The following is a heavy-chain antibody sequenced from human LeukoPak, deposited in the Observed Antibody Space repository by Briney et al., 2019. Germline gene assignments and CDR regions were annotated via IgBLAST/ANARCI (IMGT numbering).Heavy chain of an antibody. D-gene: IGHD5-18*01. CDR1: GGSLSSYY. CDR2: IYYTENT. J-gene: IGHJ4*02. Sequence: KPSETLSLTCTFPGGSLSSYYWSWVRQPPRKGLEWIGYIYYTENTNYNPSLKSRVTISVDTSKSQFSLKLSSVTTADTAVYYCAGDSYGFDYWGQGILVTVSS. V-gene: IGHV4-59*01. CDR3: AGDSYGFDY.